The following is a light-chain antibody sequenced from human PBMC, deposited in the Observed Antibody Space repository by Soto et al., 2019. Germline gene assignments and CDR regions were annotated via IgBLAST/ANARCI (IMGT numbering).Light chain of an antibody. CDR2: NYN. Sequence: QSVLTQPPSASGTPGQRVTISCSGSSSNIGTNYVYWYQQLPGTAPKLLIYNYNQRPSGVPDRFSGSKSGTSASLAISGLRSEDEADYYCAAWDDSLSGWVFGGGTQLTVL. V-gene: IGLV1-47*02. J-gene: IGLJ3*02. CDR1: SSNIGTNY. CDR3: AAWDDSLSGWV.